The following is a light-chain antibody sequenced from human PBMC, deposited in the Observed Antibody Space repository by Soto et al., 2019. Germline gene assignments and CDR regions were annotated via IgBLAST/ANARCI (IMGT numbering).Light chain of an antibody. CDR1: SSDVGGYNY. J-gene: IGLJ3*02. CDR2: EVS. CDR3: SSYAGSYNWV. Sequence: QSALTQPPSASGSPGQSVTISCTGTSSDVGGYNYVSWYQQHPGKAPKLMIYEVSKRPSGVPDRFSGSKSGNTAYLTVSGLQAEGEAEYYCSSYAGSYNWVFGGGTKLTVL. V-gene: IGLV2-8*01.